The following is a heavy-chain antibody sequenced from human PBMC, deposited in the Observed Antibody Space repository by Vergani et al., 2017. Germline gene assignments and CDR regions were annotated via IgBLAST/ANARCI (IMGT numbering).Heavy chain of an antibody. V-gene: IGHV1-69*06. CDR2: IIPIFGTA. D-gene: IGHD6-13*01. J-gene: IGHJ6*03. CDR3: ARDGVAAAGTRDCYYYMDV. Sequence: QVQLVQSGAEVKKPGSSVKVSCKASGGTFSSYAISWVRQAPGQGLEWMGGIIPIFGTANYAQKFKGRVTMTADNSTSTAYMELSSLRSEDTAVYYCARDGVAAAGTRDCYYYMDVWGKGTTVTVSS. CDR1: GGTFSSYA.